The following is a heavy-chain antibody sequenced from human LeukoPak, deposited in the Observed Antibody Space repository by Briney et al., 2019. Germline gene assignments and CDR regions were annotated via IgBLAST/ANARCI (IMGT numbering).Heavy chain of an antibody. CDR3: AKDPGYGYKHYFDY. V-gene: IGHV3-30*02. Sequence: SGGSLRHACAASGFTFSSYGMHWVRQAPGKGLEWVAFIRYDGSNKYYADSVKGRFTISRDNSKNTLYLQMNSLRAEDTAVYYCAKDPGYGYKHYFDYWGQGTLVTVSS. CDR1: GFTFSSYG. CDR2: IRYDGSNK. D-gene: IGHD5-18*01. J-gene: IGHJ4*02.